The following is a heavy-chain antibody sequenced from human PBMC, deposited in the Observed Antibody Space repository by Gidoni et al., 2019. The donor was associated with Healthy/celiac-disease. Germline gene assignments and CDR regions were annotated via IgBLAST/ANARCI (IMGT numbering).Heavy chain of an antibody. Sequence: QVQLQQWGAGLLKPSETLSLTCAVYGGSFSGYYWSWIRQPPGKGLEWIGEINHSGSTNYNPSHKSRVTISVDTSKNQFSLKLSSVTAADTAVYYCARALTKRGFDYWGQGTLVTVSS. CDR3: ARALTKRGFDY. D-gene: IGHD7-27*01. CDR2: INHSGST. CDR1: GGSFSGYY. J-gene: IGHJ4*02. V-gene: IGHV4-34*01.